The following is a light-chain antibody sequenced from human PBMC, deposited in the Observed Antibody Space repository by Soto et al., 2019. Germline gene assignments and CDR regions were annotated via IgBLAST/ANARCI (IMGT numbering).Light chain of an antibody. CDR1: QSVASSY. J-gene: IGKJ4*01. CDR3: PQYGRSPLT. V-gene: IGKV3-20*01. Sequence: IVLPQSPGTLSLSPWERATLSYRASQSVASSYLAWYQQKPGQAPRLVIDGASSRATGIPDRFSGSGSGTDFTLTISRLEPEDFAVYYCPQYGRSPLTPCGGTKVDIK. CDR2: GAS.